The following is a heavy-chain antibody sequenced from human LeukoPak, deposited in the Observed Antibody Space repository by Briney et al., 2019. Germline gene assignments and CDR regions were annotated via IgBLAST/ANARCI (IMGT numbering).Heavy chain of an antibody. J-gene: IGHJ4*02. V-gene: IGHV4-59*08. CDR3: ARARGGDILAY. CDR2: IHYSGST. CDR1: GGSISSYY. Sequence: SETLSLTCSVSGGSISSYYWSWIRQPPGKGLEWIGYIHYSGSTYYNPSLKSRVTISVDTSKNQFSLKLSSVTAADTAVYYCARARGGDILAYWGQGTLVTVSS. D-gene: IGHD2-15*01.